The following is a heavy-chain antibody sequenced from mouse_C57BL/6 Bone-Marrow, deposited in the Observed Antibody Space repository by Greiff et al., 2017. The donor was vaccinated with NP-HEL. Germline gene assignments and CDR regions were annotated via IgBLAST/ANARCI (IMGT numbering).Heavy chain of an antibody. CDR1: GFTFSSYA. D-gene: IGHD2-4*01. J-gene: IGHJ3*01. V-gene: IGHV5-4*01. CDR2: ISDGGSYT. CDR3: ARENDYDEDFAY. Sequence: DVQLVESGGGLVKPGGSLKLSCAASGFTFSSYAMSWVRQTPEKRLEWVANISDGGSYTYYPDNVKGRFTISRDNAKNNLYLQMSHLKSEDTAMYYCARENDYDEDFAYWGQGTLVTVSA.